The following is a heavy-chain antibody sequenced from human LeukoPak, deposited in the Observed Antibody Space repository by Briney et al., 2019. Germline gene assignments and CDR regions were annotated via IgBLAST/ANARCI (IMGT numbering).Heavy chain of an antibody. CDR2: IYYSGST. D-gene: IGHD6-6*01. CDR3: ARGSIAARGGWFDP. J-gene: IGHJ5*02. Sequence: PSETLSLTCTVSDGSISSSSYYWGWIRQPPGKGLEWIGSIYYSGSTYYNPSLKSRVTISVDTSKNQFSLKLSSVTAADTAVYYCARGSIAARGGWFDPWGQGTLVTVSS. V-gene: IGHV4-39*01. CDR1: DGSISSSSYY.